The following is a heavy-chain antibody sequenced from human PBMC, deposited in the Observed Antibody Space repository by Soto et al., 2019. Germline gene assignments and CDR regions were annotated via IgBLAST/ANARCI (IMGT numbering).Heavy chain of an antibody. CDR2: ISAYNGNT. J-gene: IGHJ3*02. V-gene: IGHV1-18*01. D-gene: IGHD5-18*01. Sequence: ASVKVSCKASGYTSTSYGISWVRQAPGQGLEWMGWISAYNGNTNYAQKLQGRVTMTTDTSTSTAYMELRSLRSDDTAVYYCAKAPGYSYGGSAFDIWGQGTMVTVSS. CDR3: AKAPGYSYGGSAFDI. CDR1: GYTSTSYG.